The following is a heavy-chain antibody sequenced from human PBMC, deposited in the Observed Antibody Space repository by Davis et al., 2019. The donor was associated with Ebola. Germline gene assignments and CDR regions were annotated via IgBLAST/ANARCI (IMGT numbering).Heavy chain of an antibody. J-gene: IGHJ4*02. CDR1: GYTFTDYN. D-gene: IGHD4-11*01. V-gene: IGHV1-2*06. Sequence: ASVKVSCKASGYTFTDYNIHWMRQAPGQGLEWLGRVILKSGATNYAQKFQDRVTITRDTSATTSYVELNSLRSEDTAVYYCAGGDYSRGQGEFDYWGQGTLVTVSS. CDR2: VILKSGAT. CDR3: AGGDYSRGQGEFDY.